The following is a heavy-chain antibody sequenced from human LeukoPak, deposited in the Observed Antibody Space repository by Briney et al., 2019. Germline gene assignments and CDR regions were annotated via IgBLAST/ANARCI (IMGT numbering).Heavy chain of an antibody. CDR2: ITTTFYT. Sequence: TGGSLRLSCAASGFTFSSYSFNWVRQVPGKGLEWVSSITTTFYTYYTDSVKGRFTISRDNAKNSLYLQMISLRAEDTAVYYCARVSPRNYGMDVWGQGTTVTVSS. CDR3: ARVSPRNYGMDV. V-gene: IGHV3-21*04. J-gene: IGHJ6*02. D-gene: IGHD1-14*01. CDR1: GFTFSSYS.